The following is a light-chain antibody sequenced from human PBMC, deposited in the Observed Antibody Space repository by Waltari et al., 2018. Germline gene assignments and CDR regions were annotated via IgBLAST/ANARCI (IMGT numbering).Light chain of an antibody. CDR2: GNN. V-gene: IGLV1-40*01. CDR1: SAHIGAGYD. CDR3: QSYDSSLSGAV. Sequence: QSVLTQPPSVSGAPGQRVTISCTGGSAHIGAGYDVYWYQQLPGTAPRLLIYGNNNRPSGVPDRLSVSKSGTSASLAITGLQAEDEADYYCQSYDSSLSGAVFGGGTKLTVL. J-gene: IGLJ2*01.